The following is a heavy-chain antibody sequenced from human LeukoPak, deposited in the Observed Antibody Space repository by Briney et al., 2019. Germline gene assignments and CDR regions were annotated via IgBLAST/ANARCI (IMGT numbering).Heavy chain of an antibody. D-gene: IGHD3-9*01. V-gene: IGHV1-69*04. CDR3: ARAVPSTYYDILTGYYKAPIFDY. CDR1: GGTFSSYA. Sequence: SVKVSCKASGGTFSSYAISWVRQAPGQGLEWMGRIIPILGIANYAQKFQGRVTITADKSTSTAYMELSSLRSEDTAVYYCARAVPSTYYDILTGYYKAPIFDYWGQGTLVTVSS. J-gene: IGHJ4*02. CDR2: IIPILGIA.